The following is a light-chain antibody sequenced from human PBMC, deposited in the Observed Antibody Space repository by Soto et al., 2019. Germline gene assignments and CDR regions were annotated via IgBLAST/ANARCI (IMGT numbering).Light chain of an antibody. CDR1: SSDVGAYNY. CDR3: SSYTSATTYV. V-gene: IGLV2-14*01. CDR2: DVS. Sequence: SVLTQPASVSGSPGQSITISCTGTSSDVGAYNYDSWYQQYPDEAPKVIIYDVSHRPAGVSNRSSGSKSGNTASLTISGLQTQDEADYYCSSYTSATTYVFGTGTKVTVL. J-gene: IGLJ1*01.